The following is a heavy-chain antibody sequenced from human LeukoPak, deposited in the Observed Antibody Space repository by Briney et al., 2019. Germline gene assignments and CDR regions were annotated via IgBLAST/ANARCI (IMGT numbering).Heavy chain of an antibody. J-gene: IGHJ3*02. V-gene: IGHV3-30*18. CDR2: ISYDGSSH. D-gene: IGHD3-16*01. Sequence: GGSLRLSCAASGFIFSSYGMHWVRQAPGKGLEWVAIISYDGSSHYYADSVKGRFTISRDNSKNTLYLQMNSLRRGDTAVYYCAKEAPERGSYAFDMWGQGTMVTVSS. CDR1: GFIFSSYG. CDR3: AKEAPERGSYAFDM.